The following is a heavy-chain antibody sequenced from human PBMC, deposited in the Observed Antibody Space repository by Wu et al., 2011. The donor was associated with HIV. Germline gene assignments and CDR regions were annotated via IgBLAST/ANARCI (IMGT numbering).Heavy chain of an antibody. CDR1: GGTFSSYA. J-gene: IGHJ5*02. V-gene: IGHV1-69*06. D-gene: IGHD1-1*01. CDR3: AQKGSYWNWFDP. CDR2: IIPIFGAA. Sequence: QVQLVQSGAEVKKPGSSVKVSCKASGGTFSSYAISWVRQAPGQGLGWVGRIIPIFGAANYTQKFQGRVTMTRNTSISTAYMELSSLRSEDTAVYYCAQKGSYWNWFDPGAREPWSPSP.